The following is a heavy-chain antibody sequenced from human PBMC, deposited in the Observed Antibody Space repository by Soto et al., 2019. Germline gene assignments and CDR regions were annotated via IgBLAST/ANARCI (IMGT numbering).Heavy chain of an antibody. D-gene: IGHD5-18*01. J-gene: IGHJ3*02. CDR2: INPNSGGT. CDR3: AREPIGVNTATGLGPYAFDI. Sequence: ASVKVSCKASGYTFTGYYMHWVRQAPGQGLEWMGWINPNSGGTNYAQKFQGWVTMTRDTSISTVYMELSRLRSDDTAVYYCAREPIGVNTATGLGPYAFDIWGQGTMVTVSS. V-gene: IGHV1-2*04. CDR1: GYTFTGYY.